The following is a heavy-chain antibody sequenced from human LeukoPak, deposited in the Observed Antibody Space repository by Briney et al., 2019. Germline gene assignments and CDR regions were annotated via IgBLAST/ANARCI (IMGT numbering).Heavy chain of an antibody. J-gene: IGHJ3*02. Sequence: PSETLSLTCTVSGGSISSYYWSWIRQPPGKGLEWIGYIYYSGSTNYNPSLKSRVTISVDTSKNQFSLKLSSVTAADTAVYYCARLLAVAGTVRVFAFDIWGQGTMVTVSS. CDR1: GGSISSYY. CDR2: IYYSGST. D-gene: IGHD6-19*01. V-gene: IGHV4-59*01. CDR3: ARLLAVAGTVRVFAFDI.